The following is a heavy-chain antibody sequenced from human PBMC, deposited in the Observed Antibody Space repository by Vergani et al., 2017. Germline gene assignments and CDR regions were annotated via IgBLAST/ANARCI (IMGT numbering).Heavy chain of an antibody. J-gene: IGHJ6*03. CDR2: INHSGST. V-gene: IGHV4-34*01. Sequence: QVQLQQWGAGLLKPSETLSLTCAVYGGSFSGYYWSWIRQPPGKGLEWIGEINHSGSTNYNPSLKSRVPISVDTSKNQFSLKLCSVTAADTAVYYCARGFSYYDFWSGSSSPYYYMDVWGKGTTVTVSS. CDR3: ARGFSYYDFWSGSSSPYYYMDV. CDR1: GGSFSGYY. D-gene: IGHD3-3*01.